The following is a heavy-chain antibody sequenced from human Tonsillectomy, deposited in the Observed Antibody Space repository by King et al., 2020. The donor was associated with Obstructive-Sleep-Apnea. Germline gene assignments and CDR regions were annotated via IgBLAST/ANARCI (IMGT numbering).Heavy chain of an antibody. Sequence: VQLQQWGAGLLKPSETLSLTCAVYGGSFSGYYWSWIRQPPGKGLEWIGEINHIGSTNHNPSLKSRVTISVDTSKNQFSLKLSSVTAADTAVYYCARISYDRRGYLDSWGQGTLVTVSS. J-gene: IGHJ5*01. D-gene: IGHD3-22*01. V-gene: IGHV4-34*01. CDR2: INHIGST. CDR3: ARISYDRRGYLDS. CDR1: GGSFSGYY.